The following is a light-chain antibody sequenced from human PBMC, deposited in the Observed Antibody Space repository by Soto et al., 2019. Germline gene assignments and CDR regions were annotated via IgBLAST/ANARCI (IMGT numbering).Light chain of an antibody. CDR1: QSVSSY. CDR2: DAS. V-gene: IGKV3-11*01. CDR3: HQSFNLPRT. J-gene: IGKJ1*01. Sequence: EIVLTQSPGTLSLSPGERATLSCRASQSVSSYLAWYQQKPGQAPRLLIYDASNRATGIPDRFSGSGSGTDFTLTISSLQPEDFATYYCHQSFNLPRTFGQGTKVVIK.